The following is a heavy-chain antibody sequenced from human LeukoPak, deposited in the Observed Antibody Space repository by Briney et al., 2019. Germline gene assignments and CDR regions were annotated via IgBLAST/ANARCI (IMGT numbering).Heavy chain of an antibody. V-gene: IGHV4-30-2*01. J-gene: IGHJ3*02. CDR2: IYHSGST. CDR1: GGSISSGGYS. CDR3: ARDQYGDYSNAFDI. Sequence: SETLSLTCAVSGGSISSGGYSWSWIRQPPGKGLEWIGYIYHSGSTYYNPSLKSRVTISVDTSKNQFSLKLSSVTAADTAVYYCARDQYGDYSNAFDIWGQGTMVTVSS. D-gene: IGHD4-17*01.